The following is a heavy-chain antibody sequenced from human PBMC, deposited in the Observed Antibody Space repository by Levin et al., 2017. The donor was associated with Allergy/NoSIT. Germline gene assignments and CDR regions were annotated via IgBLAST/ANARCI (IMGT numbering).Heavy chain of an antibody. CDR2: ISGSGGST. CDR1: GFTFSSYA. J-gene: IGHJ4*02. Sequence: GESLKISCAASGFTFSSYAMSWVRQAPGKGLEWVSAISGSGGSTYYADSVKGRFTISRDNSKNTLYLQMNSLRAEDTAVYYCAKGPNEWLVSVDYWGQGTLVTVSS. D-gene: IGHD6-19*01. CDR3: AKGPNEWLVSVDY. V-gene: IGHV3-23*01.